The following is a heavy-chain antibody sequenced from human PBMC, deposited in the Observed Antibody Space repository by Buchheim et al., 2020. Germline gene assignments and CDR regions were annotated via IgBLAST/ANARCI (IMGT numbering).Heavy chain of an antibody. J-gene: IGHJ4*02. V-gene: IGHV1-3*01. CDR1: GYTFSNYV. Sequence: QVQLVQSGAEVKKPGASVKVSCKASGYTFSNYVLHWVRLAPGQSPEWMGWIKAANGNTKYSQKFQGRVTITRDTSSSTGYMELSSLRFEDTALYYCARVINWGFLYWGQGTL. CDR3: ARVINWGFLY. CDR2: IKAANGNT. D-gene: IGHD7-27*01.